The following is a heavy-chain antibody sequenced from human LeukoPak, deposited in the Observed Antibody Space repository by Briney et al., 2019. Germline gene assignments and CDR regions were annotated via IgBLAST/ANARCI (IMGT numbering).Heavy chain of an antibody. V-gene: IGHV1-46*01. CDR3: ARDGLGGIAAAGPRGGY. CDR1: GYTFTDYY. D-gene: IGHD6-13*01. CDR2: ISPTSDTT. Sequence: ASVKVSCKAFGYTFTDYYIHWVRQAPGQGLEWLGMISPTSDTTSYLQKFQGRVTITRDTSASTAYMELSSLRSEDTAVYYCARDGLGGIAAAGPRGGYWGQGPLVTVSS. J-gene: IGHJ4*02.